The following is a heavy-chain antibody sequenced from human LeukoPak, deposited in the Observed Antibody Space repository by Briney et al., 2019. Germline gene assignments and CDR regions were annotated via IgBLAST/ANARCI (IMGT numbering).Heavy chain of an antibody. CDR2: IYYSGST. CDR1: GGSISTSSYY. D-gene: IGHD2-2*01. V-gene: IGHV4-39*07. Sequence: PSETLSLTCTVSGGSISTSSYYWGWIRQPPGKGLEWIGSIYYSGSTSYNPSLKSRVTISVDTSKNQFSLKLSSVTAADTAVYSCARVSGVVWWPPPYFDYWGQGTLVTVSS. CDR3: ARVSGVVWWPPPYFDY. J-gene: IGHJ4*02.